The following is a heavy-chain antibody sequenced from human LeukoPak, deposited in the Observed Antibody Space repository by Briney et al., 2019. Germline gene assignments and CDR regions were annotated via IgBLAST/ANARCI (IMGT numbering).Heavy chain of an antibody. CDR1: GGSSSGYY. Sequence: SETLSLTCAVYGGSSSGYYWSWIRQPPGKGLEWIGEINHSGSTNYNPSLKSRVTISVDTSKNQFSLKLSSVTAADTAVYYCARKLVLRYSRGYFDYWGQGTLVTVSS. CDR2: INHSGST. V-gene: IGHV4-34*01. J-gene: IGHJ4*02. CDR3: ARKLVLRYSRGYFDY. D-gene: IGHD3-9*01.